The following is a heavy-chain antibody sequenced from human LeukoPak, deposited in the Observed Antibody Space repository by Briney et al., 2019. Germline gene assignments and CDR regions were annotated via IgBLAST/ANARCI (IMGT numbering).Heavy chain of an antibody. CDR2: IYYCGPT. CDR1: GGFISSYY. J-gene: IGHJ4*02. Sequence: SEPLSLTCTVSGGFISSYYWHWIPQPPGKGLEGIGNIYYCGPTNYNPSLKSRVSMSVDTSKNQFSLKPSSVTAADTAVYYCARGRKYTSGYRVTELGLGYSDYWGQGTLVTVSS. CDR3: ARGRKYTSGYRVTELGLGYSDY. V-gene: IGHV4-59*01. D-gene: IGHD5-18*01.